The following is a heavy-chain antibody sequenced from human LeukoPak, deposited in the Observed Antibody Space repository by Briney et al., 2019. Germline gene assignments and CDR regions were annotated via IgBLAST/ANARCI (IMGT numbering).Heavy chain of an antibody. V-gene: IGHV1-2*02. CDR3: AREVYGSGLRRYYYYMDV. J-gene: IGHJ6*03. D-gene: IGHD3-10*01. CDR1: GYTFTGYY. Sequence: ASVKVSCKASGYTFTGYYMHWVRQAPGQGLEWMGWINPNSGGTNYAQKFQGRVTMTRDTSISTAYMELSRLRSDDTAVYYCAREVYGSGLRRYYYYMDVWGKGTTVTVSS. CDR2: INPNSGGT.